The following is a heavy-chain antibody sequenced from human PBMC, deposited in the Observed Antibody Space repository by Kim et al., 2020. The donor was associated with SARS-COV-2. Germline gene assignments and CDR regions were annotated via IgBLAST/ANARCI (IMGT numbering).Heavy chain of an antibody. J-gene: IGHJ4*02. V-gene: IGHV3-21*01. CDR1: GFTFSSYS. CDR3: ARPISGGLGSGFDY. D-gene: IGHD3-10*01. CDR2: ISSSSSYI. Sequence: GGSLRLSCAASGFTFSSYSMNWVRQAPGKGLEWVSSISSSSSYIYYADSVKGRFTISRDNAKNSLYLQMNSLRAEDTAVYYCARPISGGLGSGFDYWGQGTLVTVSS.